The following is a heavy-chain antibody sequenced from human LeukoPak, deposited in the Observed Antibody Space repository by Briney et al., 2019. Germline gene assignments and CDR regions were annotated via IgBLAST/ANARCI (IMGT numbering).Heavy chain of an antibody. V-gene: IGHV1-58*02. Sequence: SVKVSCKASGFTFTSSAMQWVRQARGQRLAWIGWIVVGSGNTNYAQKFQERVTITRDMSTSTAYMELSSLRSEDTAVYYCAALSGNRYYYDSSGSEIEWGQGTLVTVSS. CDR2: IVVGSGNT. D-gene: IGHD3-22*01. J-gene: IGHJ4*02. CDR1: GFTFTSSA. CDR3: AALSGNRYYYDSSGSEIE.